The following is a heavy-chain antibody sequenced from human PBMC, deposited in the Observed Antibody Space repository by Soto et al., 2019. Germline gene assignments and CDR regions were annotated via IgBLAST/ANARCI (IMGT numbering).Heavy chain of an antibody. V-gene: IGHV1-24*01. Sequence: ASVKVSCKVSGYTLTELSMHWVRQAPGKGLEWMGGFDPEDGETIYAQKFQGRVTMTEDTSTDTSYMELSSVRSEDTAVYYCATDIRRVGYCSSTSCYAFDIWGQGTMVTVSS. CDR3: ATDIRRVGYCSSTSCYAFDI. J-gene: IGHJ3*02. CDR1: GYTLTELS. CDR2: FDPEDGET. D-gene: IGHD2-2*01.